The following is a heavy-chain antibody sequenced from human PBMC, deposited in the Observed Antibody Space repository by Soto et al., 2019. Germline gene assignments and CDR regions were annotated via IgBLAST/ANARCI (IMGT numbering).Heavy chain of an antibody. CDR1: GFTFSSYA. D-gene: IGHD1-7*01. J-gene: IGHJ4*02. Sequence: GGSLRLSCAASGFTFSSYAMHWVRQAPGKGLEWVAVISYDGSNKYYADSVKGRFTISRDNSKNTLYLQMNSLRAEDTAVYYCAREDNWNYGDFDYWGQGTLVTVSS. CDR2: ISYDGSNK. V-gene: IGHV3-30-3*01. CDR3: AREDNWNYGDFDY.